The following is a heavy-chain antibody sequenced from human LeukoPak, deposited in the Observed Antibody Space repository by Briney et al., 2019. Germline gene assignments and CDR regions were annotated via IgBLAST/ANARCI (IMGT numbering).Heavy chain of an antibody. Sequence: PSETLSLTCTVSGGSISSHYWTWIRQSPVKGLEWIGDISNSGSTSYNPSLKSRVTISIDTSKNQFSLKLSSVTAADTAVYYCGRDALVGYFSYYYMDVWGKGTTVSVSS. CDR2: ISNSGST. D-gene: IGHD2-15*01. CDR3: GRDALVGYFSYYYMDV. CDR1: GGSISSHY. V-gene: IGHV4-59*11. J-gene: IGHJ6*03.